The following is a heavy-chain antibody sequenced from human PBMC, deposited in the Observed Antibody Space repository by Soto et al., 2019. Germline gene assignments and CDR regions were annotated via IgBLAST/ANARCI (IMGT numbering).Heavy chain of an antibody. V-gene: IGHV3-15*01. J-gene: IGHJ5*02. CDR1: GFTFTNAW. D-gene: IGHD3-10*01. Sequence: EMQLVESGGGLVRPGGSLRLSCAASGFTFTNAWINWVRQAPGKGLEWVGRIKSNTDGGTTDYAAPVQGRFIISRDDSKNTLYLQINSLKTEDTAVYYCATLYLGDPWGQGTLVTVSS. CDR2: IKSNTDGGTT. CDR3: ATLYLGDP.